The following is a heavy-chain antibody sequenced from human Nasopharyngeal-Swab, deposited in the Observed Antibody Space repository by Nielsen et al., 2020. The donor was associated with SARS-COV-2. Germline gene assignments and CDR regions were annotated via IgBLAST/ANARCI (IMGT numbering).Heavy chain of an antibody. D-gene: IGHD4-11*01. CDR2: IYYSGST. Sequence: SETLSLTCTVSGGSVSSGSYYWSWIRQPPGKGLEWIGYIYYSGSTNYNPSLKSRVTISVDTSKNQFSLKLSSVTAADTAVYCCARDASNYGDYYYYYGMDVWGQGTTVTVSS. CDR3: ARDASNYGDYYYYYGMDV. V-gene: IGHV4-61*01. CDR1: GGSVSSGSYY. J-gene: IGHJ6*02.